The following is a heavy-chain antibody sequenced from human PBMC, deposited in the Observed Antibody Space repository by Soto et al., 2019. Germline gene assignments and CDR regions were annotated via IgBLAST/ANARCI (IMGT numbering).Heavy chain of an antibody. CDR3: AATGGNYFGLDV. CDR1: GYTFTGYY. CDR2: ISGYNGNT. V-gene: IGHV1-18*04. D-gene: IGHD2-8*02. Sequence: ASVKVSCKASGYTFTGYYMHWVRQAPGQGLEWMGWISGYNGNTKYAQKFQDRVTMAADTSTRTAFMEVRSLTSDDTGVYFCAATGGNYFGLDVWGQGTTVTSP. J-gene: IGHJ6*02.